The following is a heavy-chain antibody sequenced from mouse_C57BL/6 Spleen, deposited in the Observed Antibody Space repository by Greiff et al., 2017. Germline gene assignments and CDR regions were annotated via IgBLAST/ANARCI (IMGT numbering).Heavy chain of an antibody. V-gene: IGHV1-50*01. CDR2: IDPSDSYT. CDR3: AISWTQWYFDV. J-gene: IGHJ1*03. Sequence: QVQLQQPGAELVKPGASVKLSCKASGYTFTSYWMQWVKQRPGQGLEWIGEIDPSDSYTNYNQKFKGKATLTVDTSSSTAYMQLSSLTSEDSAVYYGAISWTQWYFDVWGTGTTVTVSS. CDR1: GYTFTSYW.